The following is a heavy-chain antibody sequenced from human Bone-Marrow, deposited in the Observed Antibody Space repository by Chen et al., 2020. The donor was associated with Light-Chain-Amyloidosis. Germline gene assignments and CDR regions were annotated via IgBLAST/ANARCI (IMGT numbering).Heavy chain of an antibody. CDR3: AREPRDFFGVVNLILYYFDY. V-gene: IGHV3-30-3*01. CDR2: ISYDGSNK. D-gene: IGHD3-3*01. CDR1: GITVGSYS. J-gene: IGHJ4*02. Sequence: QVQLVESGGGVVQPGRSRRVPCAASGITVGSYSSHVVLQAPGKGLELVAVISYDGSNKYYADSVKGRFTISRDNSKNTLYLQMNSLSAEDTAVYYCAREPRDFFGVVNLILYYFDYWGQGTLVTVSS.